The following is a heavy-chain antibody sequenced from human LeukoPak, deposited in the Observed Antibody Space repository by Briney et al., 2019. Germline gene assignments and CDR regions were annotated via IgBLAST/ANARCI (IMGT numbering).Heavy chain of an antibody. CDR3: AREEVTREGDAFDI. D-gene: IGHD4-17*01. Sequence: GASVKVSCKAPGYTFTSYYMHWVRQAPGQGLEWMGIINPSGGSTNYAQKLQGRVTMTTDTSTSTAYMELRSLRSDDTAVYYCAREEVTREGDAFDIWGQGTMVTVSS. V-gene: IGHV1-46*01. CDR1: GYTFTSYY. CDR2: INPSGGST. J-gene: IGHJ3*02.